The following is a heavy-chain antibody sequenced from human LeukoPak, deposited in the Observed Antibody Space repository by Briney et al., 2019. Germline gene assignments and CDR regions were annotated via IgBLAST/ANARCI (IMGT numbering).Heavy chain of an antibody. Sequence: KSSETLSLTCTVSGGSISSSSYYWGWIRRPPGKGLEWIGSIYYSGSTYYNPSLKSRVTISVDTSKNQFSLKLSSVTAADTAVYYCARHRREYCSSTSCHYYYYYYMDVWGKGTTVTVSS. CDR3: ARHRREYCSSTSCHYYYYYYMDV. CDR1: GGSISSSSYY. CDR2: IYYSGST. V-gene: IGHV4-39*01. D-gene: IGHD2-2*01. J-gene: IGHJ6*03.